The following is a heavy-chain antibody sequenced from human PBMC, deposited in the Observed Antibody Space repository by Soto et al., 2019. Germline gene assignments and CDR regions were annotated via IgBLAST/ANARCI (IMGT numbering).Heavy chain of an antibody. Sequence: SVKVSCKASGGTFSSYAISWVRQAPGQGLEWMGGIIPIFGTANYAQKFQGRVTITADESTSTAYMELSSLRSEDTAVYYCARDLTRAGARGYYFDYWGQGTLVTVSS. V-gene: IGHV1-69*13. CDR2: IIPIFGTA. CDR1: GGTFSSYA. CDR3: ARDLTRAGARGYYFDY. J-gene: IGHJ4*02. D-gene: IGHD1-1*01.